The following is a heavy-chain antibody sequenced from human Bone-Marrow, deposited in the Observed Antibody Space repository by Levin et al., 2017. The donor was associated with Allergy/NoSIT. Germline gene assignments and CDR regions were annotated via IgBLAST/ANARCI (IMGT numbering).Heavy chain of an antibody. J-gene: IGHJ5*02. V-gene: IGHV1-46*01. D-gene: IGHD3-10*01. Sequence: GESLKISCTASGYTFTSYYLHWVRQAPGQGLEWMGGVNPSGGSTSYAQKFQGRLTMTRDTSTSTVYMELSSLIADDTAVYYCARGHYYGSGSYYNPNWFDPWGQGTLVTVSS. CDR2: VNPSGGST. CDR1: GYTFTSYY. CDR3: ARGHYYGSGSYYNPNWFDP.